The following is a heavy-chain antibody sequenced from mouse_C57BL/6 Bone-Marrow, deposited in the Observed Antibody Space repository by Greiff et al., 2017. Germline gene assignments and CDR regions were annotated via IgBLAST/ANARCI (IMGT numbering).Heavy chain of an antibody. CDR2: IDPSDSYT. V-gene: IGHV1-69*01. J-gene: IGHJ4*01. D-gene: IGHD2-12*01. CDR3: AYNYAMDY. CDR1: GYTFTSYW. Sequence: QVQLQQPGAELVLPGASVRLSCKASGYTFTSYWMHWVKQRPGQGLEWIGEIDPSDSYTNYNQKFKGKSTLTVDKSSSTAYMQLSSLTSEDTAVYYSAYNYAMDYWGQGTSVTASS.